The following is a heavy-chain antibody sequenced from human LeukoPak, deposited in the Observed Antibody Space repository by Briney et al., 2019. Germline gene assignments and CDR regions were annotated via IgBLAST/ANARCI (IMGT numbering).Heavy chain of an antibody. V-gene: IGHV4-39*01. CDR3: ARHDL. CDR1: GGSISSSGYY. J-gene: IGHJ4*02. CDR2: FYYSGYT. Sequence: PSETLSLTCTVSGGSISSSGYYWSWIRQPPGKALEWIVSFYYSGYTYYNPSLKSRVTISVDTSKNHFSLRVNSVTAADTAVYYCARHDLWGQGTLVTVSS.